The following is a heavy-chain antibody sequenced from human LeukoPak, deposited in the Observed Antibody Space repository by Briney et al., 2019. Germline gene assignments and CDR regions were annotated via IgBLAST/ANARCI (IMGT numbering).Heavy chain of an antibody. CDR3: ARHSSRYYDSSGYRGDSDY. D-gene: IGHD3-22*01. Sequence: GESLRISCKGPGYSFTSYWISWVRQMPGKGLEWMGRIDPSDSYTNYSPSFQGHVTISADKSISTAYLQWSSLKASDTATYYCARHSSRYYDSSGYRGDSDYWGQGTLVTVSS. V-gene: IGHV5-10-1*01. CDR1: GYSFTSYW. CDR2: IDPSDSYT. J-gene: IGHJ4*02.